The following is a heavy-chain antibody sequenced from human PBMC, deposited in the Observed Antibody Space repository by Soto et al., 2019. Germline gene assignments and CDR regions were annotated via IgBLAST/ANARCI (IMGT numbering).Heavy chain of an antibody. CDR1: GFTFSTYA. Sequence: EVQVLESGGGLVQPGGSLRLSCAASGFTFSTYAMTWVRQTPEKGLEWVSSIGSDTGTYYADSEKGRFTISRDNSKNKIYLHMNSLRAEDTAIYHCAKGGIGETGGLDYWGQGSLVTVSS. CDR3: AKGGIGETGGLDY. J-gene: IGHJ4*02. V-gene: IGHV3-23*01. D-gene: IGHD1-26*01. CDR2: IGSDTGT.